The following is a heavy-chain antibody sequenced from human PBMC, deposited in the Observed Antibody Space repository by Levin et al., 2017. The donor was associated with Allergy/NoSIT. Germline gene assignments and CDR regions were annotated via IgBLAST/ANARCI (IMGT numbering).Heavy chain of an antibody. V-gene: IGHV4-59*02. CDR1: GVSVNSYY. J-gene: IGHJ4*02. CDR2: FYYTGTT. CDR3: VKGTGILVRGVQNYFDD. Sequence: PSETLSLTCTVSGVSVNSYYWSWIRQSPGRGLEWIGYFYYTGTTKYNPSLKSRVAMSEDSSKHHVSLKVTSVTAADTAVYYCVKGTGILVRGVQNYFDDWGPGTLVIVSS. D-gene: IGHD3-10*01.